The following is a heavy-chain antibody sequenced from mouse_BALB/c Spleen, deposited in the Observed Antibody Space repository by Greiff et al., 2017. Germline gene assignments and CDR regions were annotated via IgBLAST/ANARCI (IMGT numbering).Heavy chain of an antibody. J-gene: IGHJ3*01. CDR1: GFSLTSYG. CDR2: IWSGGST. V-gene: IGHV2-4-1*01. D-gene: IGHD1-1*01. Sequence: VKLEESGPGLVQPSQSLSITCTVSGFSLTSYGVHWVRQSPGKGLEWLGVIWSGGSTDYNAAFISRLSISKDNSKSQVFFKMNSLQADDTAIYYCARGYNYGCFAYWGQGTLVTVSA. CDR3: ARGYNYGCFAY.